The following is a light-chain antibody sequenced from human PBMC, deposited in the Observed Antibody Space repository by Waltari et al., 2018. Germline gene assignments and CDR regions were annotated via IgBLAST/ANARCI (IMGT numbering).Light chain of an antibody. CDR3: NSYTTSSTVV. J-gene: IGLJ2*01. V-gene: IGLV2-14*03. Sequence: QSALTQPASVSGSPGQSITISCTGTSIDIGTYNYFSWYQQHPGKAPKLVIFDVSNRPSGVSDRFSGSKSGDTASLTISGLQAEDEADYYCNSYTTSSTVVFGGGTTLTVL. CDR1: SIDIGTYNY. CDR2: DVS.